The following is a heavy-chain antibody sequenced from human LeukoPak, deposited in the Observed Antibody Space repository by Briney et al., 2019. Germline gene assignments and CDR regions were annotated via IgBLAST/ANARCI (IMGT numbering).Heavy chain of an antibody. V-gene: IGHV3-74*01. J-gene: IGHJ5*02. CDR3: ARSDWFDP. CDR1: GFTFSSYW. Sequence: GGSLRLSCAASGFTFSSYWMHWVSQDPGNGLVWVSRINSDGSNTFYADSVKGRFTISRDNAKNTLYLQMNSLRAEDTAVYYCARSDWFDPWGQGSLVTVSS. CDR2: INSDGSNT.